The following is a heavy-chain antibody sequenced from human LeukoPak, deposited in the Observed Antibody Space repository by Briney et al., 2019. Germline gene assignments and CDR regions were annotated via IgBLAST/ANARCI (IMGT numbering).Heavy chain of an antibody. CDR2: INHSGST. CDR1: GGSFSGYY. J-gene: IGHJ4*02. V-gene: IGHV4-34*01. CDR3: ARGWVRGVTHFDY. D-gene: IGHD3-10*01. Sequence: PSETLSLTCAVYGGSFSGYYWSWIRQPPGKGLEWIGEINHSGSTNYNPSLKSRVTISVDTSKNQFSLKLSSVTAADTAVYYCARGWVRGVTHFDYWGQGTLVTVSP.